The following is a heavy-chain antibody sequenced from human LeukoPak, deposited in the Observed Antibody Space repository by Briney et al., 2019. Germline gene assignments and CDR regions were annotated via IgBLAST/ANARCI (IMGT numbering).Heavy chain of an antibody. CDR2: IYHSGST. Sequence: SETLSLTCTVSGYSISSGYYWGWIRQPPGKGLEWIGSIYHSGSTYYNPSLKSRVTISVDTSKNQFSLKLSCVTAADTAVYYCARGAYFYGSGINWFDPWGQGTLITVSS. D-gene: IGHD3-10*01. J-gene: IGHJ5*02. CDR3: ARGAYFYGSGINWFDP. V-gene: IGHV4-38-2*02. CDR1: GYSISSGYY.